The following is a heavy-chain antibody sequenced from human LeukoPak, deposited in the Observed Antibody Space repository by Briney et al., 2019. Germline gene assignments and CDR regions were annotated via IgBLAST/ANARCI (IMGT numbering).Heavy chain of an antibody. CDR3: AKDNGYGLAAADTLGYFDY. D-gene: IGHD6-13*01. CDR2: ISGSGGTT. Sequence: PGGSLRLSCAASGFTFNIYAMTWVRQVPGKGLEWVSAISGSGGTTHSTDSVKGRFTISRDNSKNTLYLQMNSLRAEDTAVYYCAKDNGYGLAAADTLGYFDYWGQGTLVTVSS. CDR1: GFTFNIYA. J-gene: IGHJ4*02. V-gene: IGHV3-23*01.